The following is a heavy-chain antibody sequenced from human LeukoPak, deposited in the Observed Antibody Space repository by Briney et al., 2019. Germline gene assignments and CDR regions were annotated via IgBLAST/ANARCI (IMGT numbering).Heavy chain of an antibody. J-gene: IGHJ6*02. V-gene: IGHV3-11*05. CDR2: ISSSSSYT. Sequence: PGVSLRLPCAASGFTFSDYYRSWIRQAPGKGLEWVSYISSSSSYTNYADSVKGRFTISRDNAKNSLYLQMNSLRAEDTAVYYCARDSSEAAYYYGSGSHGMDVWGRGTTVTVSS. D-gene: IGHD3-10*01. CDR1: GFTFSDYY. CDR3: ARDSSEAAYYYGSGSHGMDV.